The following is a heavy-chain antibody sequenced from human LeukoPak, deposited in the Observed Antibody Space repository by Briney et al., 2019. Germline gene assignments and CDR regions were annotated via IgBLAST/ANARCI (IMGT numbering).Heavy chain of an antibody. Sequence: GASVKVSCKISGYTLTEFSMHWVRQAPGKGLEWMGGFDPEDGETFYAQKFQGRVTMTEDTSTDTAYMDLSSLRSEDTAVYYCATDRPGIAVAGKGIHYWGQGTLVTVSS. D-gene: IGHD6-19*01. CDR2: FDPEDGET. CDR3: ATDRPGIAVAGKGIHY. CDR1: GYTLTEFS. J-gene: IGHJ4*02. V-gene: IGHV1-24*01.